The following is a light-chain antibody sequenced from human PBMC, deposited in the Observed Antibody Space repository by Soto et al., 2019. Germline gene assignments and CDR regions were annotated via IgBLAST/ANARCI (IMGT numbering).Light chain of an antibody. J-gene: IGKJ1*01. CDR3: QQCSNSPWT. CDR2: GTS. Sequence: PGETATLSCRASQSVPSTYFAWYQQKSGQPPRLLISGTSNRATGIPDRFSGSGSGRDFTLTISRPAPEDFAVYFCQQCSNSPWTFSQGTKGDIK. CDR1: QSVPSTY. V-gene: IGKV3-20*01.